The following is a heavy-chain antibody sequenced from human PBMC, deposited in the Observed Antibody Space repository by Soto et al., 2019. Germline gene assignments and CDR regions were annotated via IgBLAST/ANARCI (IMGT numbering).Heavy chain of an antibody. V-gene: IGHV4-31*03. CDR1: GASISSDDHY. CDR2: IFHSGST. Sequence: QVQLQESGPGLVKPSQTLSLTCSVSGASISSDDHYWAWIRQSPGRGLEWMGYIFHSGSTFYNPSLKCRMTIALETSTNEFSLRLTSVTAADMAVYYCAGLDNRGYYSNQEPYYFDFWGQGTLVTVSS. J-gene: IGHJ4*02. CDR3: AGLDNRGYYSNQEPYYFDF. D-gene: IGHD3-22*01.